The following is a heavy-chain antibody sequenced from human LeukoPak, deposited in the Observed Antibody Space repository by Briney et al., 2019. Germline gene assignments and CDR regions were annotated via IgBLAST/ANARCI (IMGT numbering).Heavy chain of an antibody. J-gene: IGHJ5*02. CDR1: GFTFSIYS. V-gene: IGHV3-74*01. CDR3: AKSDWFDP. Sequence: GGSLRLSCAASGFTFSIYSMHWVRQAPGKGLVWVSRIKSDGSSTSYADSVKGRFTTSRDNAKNTLYLQMDSLRVEDTAVYYCAKSDWFDPWGQGTLVTVSS. CDR2: IKSDGSST.